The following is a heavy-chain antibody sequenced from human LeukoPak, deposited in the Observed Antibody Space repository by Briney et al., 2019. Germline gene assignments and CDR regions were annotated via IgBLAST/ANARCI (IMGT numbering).Heavy chain of an antibody. D-gene: IGHD2/OR15-2a*01. CDR2: ISNNGGRT. CDR1: GFTFSSYA. V-gene: IGHV3-23*01. J-gene: IGHJ4*02. Sequence: GGSLRLSCAASGFTFSSYAMHWVRQAPGRGLEWVSAISNNGGRTDYADSVKGRFTISRDNSKSTLYLHMDSLRAEDTAVYYCARDEDTSALSEYWGQGTLVTVSS. CDR3: ARDEDTSALSEY.